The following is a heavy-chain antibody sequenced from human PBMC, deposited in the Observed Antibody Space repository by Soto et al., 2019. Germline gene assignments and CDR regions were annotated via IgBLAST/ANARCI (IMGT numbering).Heavy chain of an antibody. Sequence: PSETLSLTCAVSGGSISSGGYSWSWIRQPPGKGLEWIGYIYHSGSTYYNQSLKSRVTISVDRSKNQFSLKLSSVTAADTAVYYCARGSDYVWGSYYYGMDVWGQGTTVTVSS. CDR2: IYHSGST. CDR1: GGSISSGGYS. D-gene: IGHD3-16*01. V-gene: IGHV4-30-2*01. CDR3: ARGSDYVWGSYYYGMDV. J-gene: IGHJ6*02.